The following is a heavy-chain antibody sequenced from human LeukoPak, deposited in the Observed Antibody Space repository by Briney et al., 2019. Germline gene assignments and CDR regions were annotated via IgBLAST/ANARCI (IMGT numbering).Heavy chain of an antibody. Sequence: GGSLRLSCAASGFTFSSYAMSWVRQAPGKGLEWVSVIYSGGSTYYADSVKGRFTISRDNSKNTLYLQMNSLRAEDTAVYYCAREGIAARTGSYYFDYWGQGTLVTVSS. D-gene: IGHD6-6*01. V-gene: IGHV3-66*02. CDR2: IYSGGST. CDR3: AREGIAARTGSYYFDY. CDR1: GFTFSSYA. J-gene: IGHJ4*02.